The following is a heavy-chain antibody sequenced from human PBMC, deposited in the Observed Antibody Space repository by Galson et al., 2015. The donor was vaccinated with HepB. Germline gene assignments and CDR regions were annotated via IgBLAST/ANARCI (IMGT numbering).Heavy chain of an antibody. CDR2: ISSSSSYI. D-gene: IGHD3-10*01. V-gene: IGHV3-21*01. CDR1: GFTFSSYS. J-gene: IGHJ6*03. CDR3: ARDRTKPRGYYYMDV. Sequence: SLRLSCAASGFTFSSYSMNWVRQAPGKGLEWVSSISSSSSYIYYADSVKGRFTISRDNAKNSLYLQMNSLRAEDTAVYYRARDRTKPRGYYYMDVWGKGTTVTVSS.